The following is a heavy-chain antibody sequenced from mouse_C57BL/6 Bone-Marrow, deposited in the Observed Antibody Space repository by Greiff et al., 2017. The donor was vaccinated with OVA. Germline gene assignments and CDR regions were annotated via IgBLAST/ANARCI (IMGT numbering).Heavy chain of an antibody. V-gene: IGHV1-50*01. CDR2: IDPSDSYT. J-gene: IGHJ1*03. CDR3: VICYGSGWYFDV. D-gene: IGHD2-1*01. CDR1: GYTFTSYW. Sequence: QVQLQQPGAELVKPGASVKLSCKASGYTFTSYWMQWVKQRPGQGLEWIGEIDPSDSYTNYNQKFKGKATLTVDTSSSTAYMQLSSLTSEDSAVYYCVICYGSGWYFDVWGTGTTVTVSS.